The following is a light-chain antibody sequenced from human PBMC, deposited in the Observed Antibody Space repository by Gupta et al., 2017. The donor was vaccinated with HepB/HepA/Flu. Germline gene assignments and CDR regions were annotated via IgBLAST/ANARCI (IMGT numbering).Light chain of an antibody. CDR3: MIWHNRAYV. CDR2: YKSDSDK. Sequence: QAVLTQPSSLSASPGASASLTCTLRSDINVGNYRIYWYQQKPGSPPQYLLMYKSDSDKQQGSGVPSRFSGSKDASANAGVLLISGLQSEDEADYDCMIWHNRAYVFGTGTTVTVL. J-gene: IGLJ1*01. CDR1: SDINVGNYR. V-gene: IGLV5-45*02.